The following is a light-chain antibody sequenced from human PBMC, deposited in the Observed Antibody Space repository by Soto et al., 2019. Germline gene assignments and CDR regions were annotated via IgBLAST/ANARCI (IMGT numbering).Light chain of an antibody. CDR2: GAS. J-gene: IGKJ1*01. V-gene: IGKV3-20*01. CDR3: QQYGNSPWT. CDR1: QSVSNSY. Sequence: EIVLTQSPGTLSLSPGEGATLSCRASQSVSNSYLAWYRQKPGQAPRLLIYGASSRATGIPDRFSGSGSGTDFTVTISRLEPEDFAMYYCQQYGNSPWTFGQGTKVEIK.